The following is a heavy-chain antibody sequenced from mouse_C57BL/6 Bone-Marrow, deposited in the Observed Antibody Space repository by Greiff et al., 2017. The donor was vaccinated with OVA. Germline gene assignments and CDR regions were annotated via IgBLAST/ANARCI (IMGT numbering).Heavy chain of an antibody. V-gene: IGHV5-16*01. J-gene: IGHJ4*01. CDR3: ARDGYYGSSYYAMDY. Sequence: EVQRVESEGGLVQPGSSMKLSCTASGFTFSDCYMAWVRQVPEKGLEWVANINYDGSSTYYLDSLKSRFIISRDNAKNILYLQMSSLKSEDTATYYCARDGYYGSSYYAMDYWGQGTSVTVSS. CDR1: GFTFSDCY. CDR2: INYDGSST. D-gene: IGHD1-1*01.